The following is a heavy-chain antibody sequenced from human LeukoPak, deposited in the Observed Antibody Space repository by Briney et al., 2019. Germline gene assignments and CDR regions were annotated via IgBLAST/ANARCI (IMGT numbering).Heavy chain of an antibody. CDR2: IDPGDSYT. CDR1: GYSFTSYW. Sequence: GESLKISCKGSGYSFTSYWIVWVRQMPGKGLEWMGRIDPGDSYTNYSPSFQGHITISVDKSNNTAYLQWSSLKASDTAMYYCARPYYYDSSDYPEGAFDIWGQGTMVTVSS. D-gene: IGHD3-22*01. V-gene: IGHV5-10-1*01. CDR3: ARPYYYDSSDYPEGAFDI. J-gene: IGHJ3*02.